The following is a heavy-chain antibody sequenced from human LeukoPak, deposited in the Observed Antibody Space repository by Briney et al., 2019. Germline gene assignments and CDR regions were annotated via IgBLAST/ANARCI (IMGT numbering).Heavy chain of an antibody. Sequence: GASVKVSCKASGYNFIMYGFTWVRQAPGQGLEWVGWISPSNGKTSYAQNLQDRVTLTTDTSTSTTYMELMSLQSYDNADYFYSKGASTDRLIPPHTGGEGSVVSVLSASTRGK. J-gene: IGHJ6*03. D-gene: IGHD4-11*01. V-gene: IGHV1-18*01. CDR3: SKGASTDRLIPPHTGGEGSVVSVLSAST. CDR2: ISPSNGKT. CDR1: GYNFIMYG.